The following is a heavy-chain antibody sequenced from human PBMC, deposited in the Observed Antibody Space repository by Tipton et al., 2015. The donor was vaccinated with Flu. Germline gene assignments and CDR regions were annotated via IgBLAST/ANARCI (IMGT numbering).Heavy chain of an antibody. CDR2: IYYSGST. Sequence: LRLSCTVSGGSISSYYWSWIRQPPGKGLEWIGHIYYSGSTNYNPSLKSRVTISVDTSKNQFSLKLSSVTAADTAVYYCARVALRSDYYGSGTIPRYFAFDIWGQGTMVTVSS. J-gene: IGHJ3*02. CDR3: ARVALRSDYYGSGTIPRYFAFDI. V-gene: IGHV4-59*01. CDR1: GGSISSYY. D-gene: IGHD3-10*01.